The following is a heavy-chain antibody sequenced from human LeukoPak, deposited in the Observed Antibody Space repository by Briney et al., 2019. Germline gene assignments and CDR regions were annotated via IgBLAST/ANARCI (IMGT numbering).Heavy chain of an antibody. D-gene: IGHD6-13*01. CDR3: ARGYSSSWDNWFDP. V-gene: IGHV1-18*01. CDR2: ISACNGNT. CDR1: GYTFTSYG. Sequence: ASVKVSCKASGYTFTSYGISWVRQAPGQGLEWMGWISACNGNTNYAQKLQGRVTMTTDTSTSTAYMELRSLRSDDTAVYYCARGYSSSWDNWFDPWGQGTLVTVSS. J-gene: IGHJ5*02.